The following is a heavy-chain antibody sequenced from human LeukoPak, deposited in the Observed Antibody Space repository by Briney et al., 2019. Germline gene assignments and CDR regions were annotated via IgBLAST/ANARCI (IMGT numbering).Heavy chain of an antibody. Sequence: SETLSLTCTVSGGPISSYYWSWIRQPPGKGLEWIGYIHYSGSTNYNPSLKSRVTISADTSKNQFSLTLSSVTAADTAVYYCARDREPRDAFDIWGQGTMVTVSS. CDR3: ARDREPRDAFDI. J-gene: IGHJ3*02. CDR2: IHYSGST. CDR1: GGPISSYY. V-gene: IGHV4-59*01. D-gene: IGHD5-24*01.